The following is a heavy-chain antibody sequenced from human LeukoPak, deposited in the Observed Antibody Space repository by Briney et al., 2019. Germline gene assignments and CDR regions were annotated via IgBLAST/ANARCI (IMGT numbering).Heavy chain of an antibody. CDR2: IRYDGSNK. J-gene: IGHJ4*02. V-gene: IGHV3-30*02. CDR1: GFTFNSYG. CDR3: AKGYGDKGDYFDY. Sequence: GGSLRLSCAASGFTFNSYGMHWVRQAPGKGLEWVAFIRYDGSNKYYADSVKGRFTISRDNSTNTLYLQMNSLRAEDTAVYYCAKGYGDKGDYFDYWGQGTLVTVSS. D-gene: IGHD4-17*01.